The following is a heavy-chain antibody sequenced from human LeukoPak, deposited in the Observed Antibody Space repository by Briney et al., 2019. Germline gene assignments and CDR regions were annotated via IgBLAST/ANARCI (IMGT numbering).Heavy chain of an antibody. CDR1: GFTFSSYS. D-gene: IGHD2-2*01. CDR3: ARDASVYCSGTGCFYFDY. CDR2: ISSSSSYI. V-gene: IGHV3-21*01. J-gene: IGHJ4*02. Sequence: GGSLRLSCAASGFTFSSYSMNWVLQAPGQGLEWVSSISSSSSYIYYADSVKGRFTISRDSAKNSLYLQMNSLRAEDTAVYYCARDASVYCSGTGCFYFDYWGLGTLVTVSS.